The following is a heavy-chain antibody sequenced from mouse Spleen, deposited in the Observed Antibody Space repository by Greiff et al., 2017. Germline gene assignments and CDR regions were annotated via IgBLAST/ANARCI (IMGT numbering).Heavy chain of an antibody. CDR2: IDPENGDT. CDR1: GFNIKDDY. Sequence: VQLQQSGAELVRPGASVKLSCTASGFNIKDDYMHWVKQRPEQGLEWIGWIDPENGDTEYASKFQGKATITADTSSNTAYLQLSSLTSEDTAVYYCTKGVYGNNWYFDVWGAGTTVTVSS. J-gene: IGHJ1*01. CDR3: TKGVYGNNWYFDV. D-gene: IGHD2-1*01. V-gene: IGHV14-4*01.